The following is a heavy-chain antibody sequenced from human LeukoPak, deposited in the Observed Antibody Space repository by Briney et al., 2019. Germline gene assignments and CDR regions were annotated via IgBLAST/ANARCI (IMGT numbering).Heavy chain of an antibody. D-gene: IGHD3-10*01. CDR1: GYTFTSYG. CDR3: ARGLTWFGGNFDY. CDR2: MNPNSGNT. V-gene: IGHV1-8*02. J-gene: IGHJ4*02. Sequence: ASVKVSCKASGYTFTSYGISWVRQATGQGLEWMGWMNPNSGNTGYAQKFQGRVTMTRNTSISTAYMELSSLRSEDTAVYYCARGLTWFGGNFDYWGQGTLVTVSS.